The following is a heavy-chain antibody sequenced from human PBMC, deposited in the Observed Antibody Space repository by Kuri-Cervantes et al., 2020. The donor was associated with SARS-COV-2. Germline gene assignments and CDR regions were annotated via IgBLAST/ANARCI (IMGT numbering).Heavy chain of an antibody. D-gene: IGHD2-2*03. CDR3: AKAGGYCSSTSCYPYYFDY. J-gene: IGHJ4*02. V-gene: IGHV3-23*01. CDR1: GFTFSNAW. CDR2: ISGSGGST. Sequence: GFLRLSCAASGFTFSNAWMSWVRQAPGKGLEWVSAISGSGGSTYYADSVKGRFTISRDNSKNTLYLQMNSLRAEDTAVYYCAKAGGYCSSTSCYPYYFDYWGQGTLVTVSS.